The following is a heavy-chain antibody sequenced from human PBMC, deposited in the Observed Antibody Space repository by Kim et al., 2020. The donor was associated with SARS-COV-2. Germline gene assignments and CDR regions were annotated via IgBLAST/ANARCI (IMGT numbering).Heavy chain of an antibody. Sequence: GGSLRLSCAASGFTFSTSDMGWVRQSTGKGLEWLSGISASGSNTYYADSVKGRFTIYRDNSKNTLYLQMNSLGGEDTAVYYCAKDSGARSDYWGQGTLVTVSP. CDR3: AKDSGARSDY. CDR1: GFTFSTSD. D-gene: IGHD1-26*01. J-gene: IGHJ4*02. CDR2: ISASGSNT. V-gene: IGHV3-23*01.